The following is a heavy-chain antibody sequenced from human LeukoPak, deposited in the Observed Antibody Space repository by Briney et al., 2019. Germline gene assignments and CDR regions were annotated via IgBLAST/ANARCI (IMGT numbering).Heavy chain of an antibody. J-gene: IGHJ4*02. D-gene: IGHD6-6*01. CDR1: GGSISSYY. CDR3: ARGSYSSSSLLSY. Sequence: SETLTLTCTVSGGSISSYYWSWIRQPPGKGLEWIGYIYYSGSTSYNPSLESRVTMSVDTSKNQFSLRLSSVTAADTAVYYCARGSYSSSSLLSYWGQGTLVTVSS. V-gene: IGHV4-59*08. CDR2: IYYSGST.